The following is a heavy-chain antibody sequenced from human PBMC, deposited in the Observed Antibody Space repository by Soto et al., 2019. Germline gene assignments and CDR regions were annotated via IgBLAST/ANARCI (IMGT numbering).Heavy chain of an antibody. CDR3: ARYYGAAACYSGFDY. CDR2: IQGSGEGT. V-gene: IGHV3-23*01. D-gene: IGHD2-15*01. J-gene: IGHJ4*02. CDR1: GFTFSSYV. Sequence: EVQLLESGGGLAQPGGSLRLSCVASGFTFSSYVMTWVRQAPGKGLEWVSGIQGSGEGTWYAESVKGRFAISRDNSKNTLYLQMNSLRVEDTAKYYCARYYGAAACYSGFDYWGQGTLLTVSS.